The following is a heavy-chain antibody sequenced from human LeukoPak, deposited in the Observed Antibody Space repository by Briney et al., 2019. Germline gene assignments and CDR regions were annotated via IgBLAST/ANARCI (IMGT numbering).Heavy chain of an antibody. CDR1: GGSISSSSYY. CDR2: IYYSGST. J-gene: IGHJ6*03. CDR3: ARHRTKQWLEFRWHRYYYYMDV. D-gene: IGHD6-19*01. Sequence: SETLSLTCTVSGGSISSSSYYWGWIRQPPGKGLEWIGSIYYSGSTYYNPSLKSRVTISVDTSKNQFSLKLRSVTAADTAVYYCARHRTKQWLEFRWHRYYYYMDVWGKGTTVTISS. V-gene: IGHV4-39*07.